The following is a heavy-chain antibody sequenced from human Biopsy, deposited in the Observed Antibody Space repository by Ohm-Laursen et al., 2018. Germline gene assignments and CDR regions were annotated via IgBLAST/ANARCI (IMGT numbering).Heavy chain of an antibody. CDR3: ARNTGWYGDLYYFDY. Sequence: ASVKVSCKLSEYTLTELPIHWVRQAPGKGLEWMGGFDPEHGETLYAQKFQGRVTMTEDTSTDTAYMELSSLRSEDTAVYFCARNTGWYGDLYYFDYWGQGTLVTVSS. V-gene: IGHV1-24*01. D-gene: IGHD6-19*01. CDR1: EYTLTELP. CDR2: FDPEHGET. J-gene: IGHJ4*02.